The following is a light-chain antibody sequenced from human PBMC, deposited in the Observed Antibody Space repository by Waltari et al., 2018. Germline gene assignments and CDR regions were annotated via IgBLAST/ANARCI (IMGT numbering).Light chain of an antibody. CDR2: YVS. Sequence: QSALTQPASVSGSPGQSVTIFCAGTSNDVGGYNSFPWYQEHPGQAPRVIIYYVSDRPSGVSDRFSGSKSGNTASLTISGLQAEDEADYYCSSQSSNDVVLFGGGTKLTVL. CDR3: SSQSSNDVVL. CDR1: SNDVGGYNS. V-gene: IGLV2-14*01. J-gene: IGLJ2*01.